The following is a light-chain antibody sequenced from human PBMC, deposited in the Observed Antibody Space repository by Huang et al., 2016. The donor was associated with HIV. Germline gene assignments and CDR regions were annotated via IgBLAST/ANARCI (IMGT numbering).Light chain of an antibody. CDR3: QQYNKWPPWT. CDR1: QSVSTN. V-gene: IGKV3-15*01. J-gene: IGKJ1*01. Sequence: EIVMTQSPATLSVSPGERATLSCRASQSVSTNLAWYQQKPGQAPRLLIHGASTRAPGIPARFSGSGSGTEFTLTITSLQSEDFAVYYCQQYNKWPPWTFGQGTKVEIK. CDR2: GAS.